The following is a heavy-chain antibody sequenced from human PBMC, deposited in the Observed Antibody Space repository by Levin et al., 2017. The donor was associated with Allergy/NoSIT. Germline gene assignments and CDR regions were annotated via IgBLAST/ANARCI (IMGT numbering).Heavy chain of an antibody. V-gene: IGHV3-33*01. J-gene: IGHJ6*02. D-gene: IGHD6-13*01. Sequence: GGSLRLSCAASGFTFSSYGMHWVRQAPGKGLEWVAVIWYDGSNKYYADSVKGRFTISRDNSKNTLYLQMNSLRAEDTAVYYCARDGSSWDFLYYYGMDVWGQGTTVTVSS. CDR1: GFTFSSYG. CDR2: IWYDGSNK. CDR3: ARDGSSWDFLYYYGMDV.